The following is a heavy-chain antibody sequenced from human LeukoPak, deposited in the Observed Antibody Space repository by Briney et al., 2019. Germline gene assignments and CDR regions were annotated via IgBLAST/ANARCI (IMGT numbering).Heavy chain of an antibody. J-gene: IGHJ4*02. V-gene: IGHV3-7*04. D-gene: IGHD5-24*01. CDR2: IKQDGSKK. CDR1: GFPFSSYW. Sequence: GSLRLSCVASGFPFSSYWMTWVRQAPGKGLEWVANIKQDGSKKSYVDSVKGRFTISRDNAKNSLYLQMNSLRAEDTAIYYCTRVGYIDEGVDYWGQGTLVTVSS. CDR3: TRVGYIDEGVDY.